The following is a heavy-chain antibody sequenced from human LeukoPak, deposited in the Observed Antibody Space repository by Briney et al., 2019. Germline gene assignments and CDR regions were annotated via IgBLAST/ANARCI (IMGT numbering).Heavy chain of an antibody. CDR1: GFIVNTNY. CDR3: ARDSYGDANFDS. J-gene: IGHJ4*02. Sequence: GGSLRLSCAASGFIVNTNYMSWVRQAPGRGLEWVSFIYADGNTYYADSVKGRFTISRDISKNEVYLQMNSLRPEDTAVYYCARDSYGDANFDSWGQGTLVTVSS. CDR2: IYADGNT. V-gene: IGHV3-53*01. D-gene: IGHD4-17*01.